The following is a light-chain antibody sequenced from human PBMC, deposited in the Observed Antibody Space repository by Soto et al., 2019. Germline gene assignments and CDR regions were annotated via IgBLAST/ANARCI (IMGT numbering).Light chain of an antibody. J-gene: IGKJ2*01. Sequence: EIVLTQSPGTLSLSPGERATLSCRASQSVSSSYLAWYQQKPGQAPRLLIYGASSRATGIPDRFRGSGSGTVFTLIIIRLEPEDFALYYCEQYGSSPPYSFGQGTKMEIK. CDR3: EQYGSSPPYS. CDR2: GAS. V-gene: IGKV3-20*01. CDR1: QSVSSSY.